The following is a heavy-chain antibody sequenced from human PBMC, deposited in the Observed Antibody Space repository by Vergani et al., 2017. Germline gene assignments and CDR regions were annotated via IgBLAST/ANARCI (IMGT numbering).Heavy chain of an antibody. V-gene: IGHV3-20*01. CDR1: GFTFDDYG. CDR3: ARGRWNYWYFDL. D-gene: IGHD1-1*01. J-gene: IGHJ2*01. Sequence: EVQLVESGGGVVRPGGSLRLSCAASGFTFDDYGMSWVRQAPGKGLGWVSGINWNGGRTGYADSVKGRFTISRDNAKNSLYLQMNSLRAEDTALYHCARGRWNYWYFDLWGRGTLVTVSS. CDR2: INWNGGRT.